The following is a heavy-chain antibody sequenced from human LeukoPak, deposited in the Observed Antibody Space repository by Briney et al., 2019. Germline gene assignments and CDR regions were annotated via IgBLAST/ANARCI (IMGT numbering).Heavy chain of an antibody. J-gene: IGHJ4*02. CDR2: INSDGSST. Sequence: PGGSLRLSCAASGFTFSRYWMHWVRQAPGKGLVWVSRINSDGSSTNYADSVKGRFSISRDNAKNTLYLQMNSLRAEDTAVYYCASTSDILTAYSDWGQGTLVTVSS. V-gene: IGHV3-74*01. CDR1: GFTFSRYW. CDR3: ASTSDILTAYSD. D-gene: IGHD3-9*01.